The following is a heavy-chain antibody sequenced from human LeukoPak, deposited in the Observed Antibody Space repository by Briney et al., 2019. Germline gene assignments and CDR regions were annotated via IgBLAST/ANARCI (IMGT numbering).Heavy chain of an antibody. Sequence: GGSLRLSCAASGFTFSNYGMHWVRQAPGKGLEWVAVIWYDGSNKYYADSVKGRFTISRDNSKNTLYLQMSSLRAEDTAVYYCARDRATVVTYIDYWGQGTLVTVSP. CDR3: ARDRATVVTYIDY. D-gene: IGHD4-23*01. J-gene: IGHJ4*02. V-gene: IGHV3-33*01. CDR1: GFTFSNYG. CDR2: IWYDGSNK.